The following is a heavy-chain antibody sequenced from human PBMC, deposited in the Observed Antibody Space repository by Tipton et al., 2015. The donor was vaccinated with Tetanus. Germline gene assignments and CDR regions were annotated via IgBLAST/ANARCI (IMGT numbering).Heavy chain of an antibody. J-gene: IGHJ4*02. Sequence: TLSLTCAVYGGSFSGFFWSWVRQSPGKGLEWIGEVSQSGSANYNPSLKSRVTISLDTSTSQFSLRLTSVTAADTAVYYCTRGGISGDYYSDYWGQGTLVTVSS. CDR1: GGSFSGFF. V-gene: IGHV4-34*01. CDR3: TRGGISGDYYSDY. D-gene: IGHD1-14*01. CDR2: VSQSGSA.